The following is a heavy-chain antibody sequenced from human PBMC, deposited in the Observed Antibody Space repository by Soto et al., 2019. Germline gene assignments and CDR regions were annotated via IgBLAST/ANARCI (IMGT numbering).Heavy chain of an antibody. CDR3: AKDLTSSYYYYGMDV. Sequence: QVQLVESGGGVVPPWRSLRLSCAASGFTFSSYGMHWVRQAPGKGLEWVAVISYDGSNKYYADSVKGRFTISRDNSKNTLYVQMNSLRAEDTAVYSCAKDLTSSYYYYGMDVWGQGTTVTVSS. V-gene: IGHV3-30*18. CDR2: ISYDGSNK. D-gene: IGHD4-17*01. CDR1: GFTFSSYG. J-gene: IGHJ6*02.